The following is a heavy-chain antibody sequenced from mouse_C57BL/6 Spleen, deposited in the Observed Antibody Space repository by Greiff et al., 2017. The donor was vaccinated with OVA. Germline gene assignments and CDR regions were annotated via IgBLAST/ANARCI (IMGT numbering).Heavy chain of an antibody. Sequence: EVMLVESGGGLVQPGGSMKLSCAASGFTFSDAWMDWVRQSPETGLEWVAEIRNKANNHATYYAESVKGRFTISRDDSKSSVYLQMNSLRAEDTGIYYCTRKAQANFDVWGTGTTVTVSS. CDR2: IRNKANNHAT. V-gene: IGHV6-6*01. CDR1: GFTFSDAW. D-gene: IGHD3-2*02. J-gene: IGHJ1*03. CDR3: TRKAQANFDV.